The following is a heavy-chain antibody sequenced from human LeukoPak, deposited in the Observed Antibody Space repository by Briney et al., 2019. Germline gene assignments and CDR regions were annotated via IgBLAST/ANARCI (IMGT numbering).Heavy chain of an antibody. CDR3: ATAVQLWLDY. CDR1: GFTFRSYS. V-gene: IGHV3-48*02. J-gene: IGHJ4*02. D-gene: IGHD5-18*01. CDR2: ISSSSSTI. Sequence: GGSLRLSCAASGFTFRSYSMNWVRQAPGKGLEWVSYISSSSSTIYYADSVKGRFTISRDNAKNSLYLQMNSLRDEDTAVYYCATAVQLWLDYWGQGTLVTVSS.